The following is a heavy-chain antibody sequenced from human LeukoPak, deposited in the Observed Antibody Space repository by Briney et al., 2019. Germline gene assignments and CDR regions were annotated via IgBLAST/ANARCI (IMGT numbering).Heavy chain of an antibody. J-gene: IGHJ6*02. CDR1: AFTFTNYG. Sequence: EASVKVSCKASAFTFTNYGFSWVRQAPGQGLEWLGWISAYNGKTNYTQKLQGRVTMTTDTSTSTAYMELRSLRSDDTAVYYCAREVYFRSGIDYFYGMDVWGQGTKVTVSS. CDR3: AREVYFRSGIDYFYGMDV. D-gene: IGHD3-10*01. V-gene: IGHV1-18*01. CDR2: ISAYNGKT.